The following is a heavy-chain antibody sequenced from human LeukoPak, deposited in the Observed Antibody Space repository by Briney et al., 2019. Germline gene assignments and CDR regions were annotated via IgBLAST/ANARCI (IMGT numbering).Heavy chain of an antibody. V-gene: IGHV3-20*04. Sequence: XXXSGFTXXXYGMSWVRQAPGKGLEWVSGINWNGGSTDYADSVKGRFTISRDNAKNSLYLQMNSLRAEDTALYYXXXXAGSGWYREIDYWGQGTLVTVSS. CDR3: XXXAGSGWYREIDY. D-gene: IGHD6-19*01. J-gene: IGHJ4*02. CDR2: INWNGGST. CDR1: GFTXXXYG.